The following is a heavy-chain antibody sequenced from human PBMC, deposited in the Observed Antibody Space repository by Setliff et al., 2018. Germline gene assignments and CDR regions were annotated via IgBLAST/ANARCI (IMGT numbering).Heavy chain of an antibody. Sequence: ASVKVSCKASGYSFSTYAMSWIRQAPGQGLEWMEWINTNTGSPSYAQGFTGRFVFSLDTSVSTAYLQISSLKPEDTAMYYCARASRFATIVWKGDYYMDVWGKGTTVTVSS. D-gene: IGHD3-16*02. CDR3: ARASRFATIVWKGDYYMDV. CDR1: GYSFSTYA. CDR2: INTNTGSP. V-gene: IGHV7-4-1*02. J-gene: IGHJ6*03.